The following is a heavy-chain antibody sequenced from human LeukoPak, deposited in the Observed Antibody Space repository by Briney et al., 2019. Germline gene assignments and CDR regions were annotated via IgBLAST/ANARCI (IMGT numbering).Heavy chain of an antibody. V-gene: IGHV3-23*01. Sequence: PGGSLRLSCAASGFTFSSYAMSWVRQAPGKGREGVSAISGSGGSTYYADSVKGRFTISRDNSKNTLYLQMNSLRAEDTAVYYCAKDPRRVARNPLGDDYWGQGTLVTVSS. CDR3: AKDPRRVARNPLGDDY. CDR1: GFTFSSYA. D-gene: IGHD3-16*01. CDR2: ISGSGGST. J-gene: IGHJ4*02.